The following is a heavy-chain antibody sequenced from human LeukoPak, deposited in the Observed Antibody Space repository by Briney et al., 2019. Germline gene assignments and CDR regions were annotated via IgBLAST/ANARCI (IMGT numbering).Heavy chain of an antibody. CDR3: AKGGSYYDSRLDY. CDR2: ISSSSGSI. CDR1: GFTFSSYS. Sequence: PGGSLRLSCAASGFTFSSYSMNWVRQAPGKGLEWVSSISSSSGSIYYADSVKGRFTISRDNAKNSLYLQMNSLRAEDTAVYYCAKGGSYYDSRLDYWGQGTLVTVSS. D-gene: IGHD3-22*01. V-gene: IGHV3-21*01. J-gene: IGHJ4*02.